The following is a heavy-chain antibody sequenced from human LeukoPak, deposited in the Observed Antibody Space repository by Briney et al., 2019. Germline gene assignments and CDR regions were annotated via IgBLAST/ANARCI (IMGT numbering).Heavy chain of an antibody. Sequence: SETLSLTCTVSGDSMSSGTYYWGRIRQPPGKGLEWIGSIDNDGSTYYSPSLKSRVTISVDTSKNQFSLNPSSVTAADTAVYYCAKGHRGVYTDPVSLWGQGTLVTVSS. CDR1: GDSMSSGTYY. V-gene: IGHV4-39*01. CDR2: IDNDGST. CDR3: AKGHRGVYTDPVSL. J-gene: IGHJ1*01. D-gene: IGHD2-2*02.